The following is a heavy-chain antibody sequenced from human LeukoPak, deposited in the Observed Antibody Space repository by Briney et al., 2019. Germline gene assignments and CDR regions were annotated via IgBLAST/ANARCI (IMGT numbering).Heavy chain of an antibody. CDR2: IYYSGST. CDR3: ARHTRDTMVRGVIPDAFDI. J-gene: IGHJ3*02. Sequence: SETLSLTCTVSGGSISSYYWNWIRQPPGKGLEWIGYIYYSGSTNYNPSLKSRVTISVDTSKNQFSLKLSSVTAADTAVYYCARHTRDTMVRGVIPDAFDIWGQGTMVTVSS. V-gene: IGHV4-59*08. CDR1: GGSISSYY. D-gene: IGHD3-10*01.